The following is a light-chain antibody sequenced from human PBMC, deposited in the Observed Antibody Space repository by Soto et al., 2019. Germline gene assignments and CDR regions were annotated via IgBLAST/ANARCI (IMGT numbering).Light chain of an antibody. Sequence: DIQMTKYRSTLSAAIRVRVTITCRASQSISRWLAWYQQRPGEAPKVLIWDGTTLHRGVPSRCSGSRSWTGFTLTIGDLQPDYFATYHCYQDKGYAAGRVGEGTKVDIK. CDR3: YQDKGYAAGR. CDR2: DGT. V-gene: IGKV1-5*01. J-gene: IGKJ1*01. CDR1: QSISRW.